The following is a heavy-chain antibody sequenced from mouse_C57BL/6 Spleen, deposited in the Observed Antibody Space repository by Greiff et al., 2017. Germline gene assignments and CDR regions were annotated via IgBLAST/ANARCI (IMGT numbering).Heavy chain of an antibody. V-gene: IGHV14-1*01. D-gene: IGHD3-2*02. CDR3: TTLDSSGYSFDY. CDR1: GFNIKDYY. Sequence: VQLKQSGAELVRPGASVKLSCTASGFNIKDYYMHWVKQRPEQGLEWIGRIDPEDGDTEYAPKFQGKATMTSDTSSNTAYLQLSSLTSEDTAVYYCTTLDSSGYSFDYWGQGTTLTVSS. CDR2: IDPEDGDT. J-gene: IGHJ2*01.